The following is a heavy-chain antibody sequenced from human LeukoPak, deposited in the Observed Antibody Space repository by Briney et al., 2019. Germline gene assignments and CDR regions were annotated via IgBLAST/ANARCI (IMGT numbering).Heavy chain of an antibody. Sequence: SETLSLTCTVSGASISSGNYYWGWIRQPPGKGLEWLGSIYYSGDTYNNPPLKSRVTISVDTAKSQFSLKLSSVTAADTAVYYCASEYGDQYYFDYWGQGTLVTVSS. CDR3: ASEYGDQYYFDY. V-gene: IGHV4-39*07. D-gene: IGHD4-17*01. CDR2: IYYSGDT. J-gene: IGHJ4*02. CDR1: GASISSGNYY.